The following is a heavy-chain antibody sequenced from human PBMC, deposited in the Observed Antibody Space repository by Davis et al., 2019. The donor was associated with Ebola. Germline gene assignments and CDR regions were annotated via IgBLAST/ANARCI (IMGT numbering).Heavy chain of an antibody. D-gene: IGHD6-13*01. J-gene: IGHJ6*02. CDR2: MNPNSGNT. CDR3: ARVSSLSSSWYFYYYGLDV. Sequence: ASVKVSCKASGYTFTSYDINWVRQATGQGLEWMGWMNPNSGNTGYAQKFQGRVTITRNTSISTAYMELSSLRSEDTAVYYCARVSSLSSSWYFYYYGLDVWGQGTTVTVSS. CDR1: GYTFTSYD. V-gene: IGHV1-8*03.